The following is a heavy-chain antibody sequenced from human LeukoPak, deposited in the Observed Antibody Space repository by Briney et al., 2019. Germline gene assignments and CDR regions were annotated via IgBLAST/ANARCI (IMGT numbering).Heavy chain of an antibody. D-gene: IGHD3-9*01. Sequence: GGSLRLSCAASGFTFSSYGMHWVRQAPGKGLEWVAVISYDGNNKYYADSVKGRFTISRDNAKNSLYLQMNSLRAEDTAVYYCARGADYDILTGPPGYWGQGTLVTVSS. J-gene: IGHJ4*02. CDR3: ARGADYDILTGPPGY. V-gene: IGHV3-30*03. CDR2: ISYDGNNK. CDR1: GFTFSSYG.